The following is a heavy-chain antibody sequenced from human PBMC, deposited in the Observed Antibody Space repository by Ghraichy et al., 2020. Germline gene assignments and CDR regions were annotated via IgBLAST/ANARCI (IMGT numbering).Heavy chain of an antibody. Sequence: GGSLRLSCAASGFTFSSYAMHWVRQAPGKGLEWVSVISYDGSNEYYADSVKGRFTISRDNSKNTLYLQMNSLRAEDTAVYYCARDFLHTALYMDVWGKGTTVTVSS. CDR3: ARDFLHTALYMDV. CDR2: ISYDGSNE. V-gene: IGHV3-30-3*01. D-gene: IGHD5-18*01. CDR1: GFTFSSYA. J-gene: IGHJ6*03.